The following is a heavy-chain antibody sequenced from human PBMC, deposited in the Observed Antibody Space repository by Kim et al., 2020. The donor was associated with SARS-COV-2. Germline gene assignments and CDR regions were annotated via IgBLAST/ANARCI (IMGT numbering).Heavy chain of an antibody. CDR2: T. D-gene: IGHD1-26*01. Sequence: TNDNPALKSRVTISVDTAKSQFSLKLSSVTAADTAVYYCARAISGRQCDYWGQGTLVTVSS. CDR3: ARAISGRQCDY. J-gene: IGHJ4*02. V-gene: IGHV4-34*01.